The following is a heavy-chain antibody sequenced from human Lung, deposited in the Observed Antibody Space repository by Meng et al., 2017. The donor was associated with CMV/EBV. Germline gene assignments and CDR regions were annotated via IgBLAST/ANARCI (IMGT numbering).Heavy chain of an antibody. CDR1: GYTFTGYY. D-gene: IGHD6-25*01. J-gene: IGHJ5*02. CDR2: INPNSGGT. V-gene: IGHV1-2*02. CDR3: ARSPGGGWFDP. Sequence: ASXXVSXKASGYTFTGYYMHWVRQAPGQGLEWMGWINPNSGGTNYAQKFQGRVTMTRDTSISTAYMELSRLRSDDTAVYYCARSPGGGWFDPWGQGTLVTVSS.